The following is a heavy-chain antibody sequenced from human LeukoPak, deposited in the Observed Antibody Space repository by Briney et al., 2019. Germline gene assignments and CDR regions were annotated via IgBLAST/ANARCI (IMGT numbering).Heavy chain of an antibody. CDR1: GDSITSYY. Sequence: PSETLSLTCTVSGDSITSYYWNWVRQAPGKGLEWVSAISGSGGSTYYADSVKGRFTISRDNSKNTLYLQMNSLRAEDTAVYYCATHPNYDYVWGSYRYTPFDYWGQGTLVTVSS. V-gene: IGHV3-23*01. CDR3: ATHPNYDYVWGSYRYTPFDY. J-gene: IGHJ4*02. CDR2: ISGSGGST. D-gene: IGHD3-16*02.